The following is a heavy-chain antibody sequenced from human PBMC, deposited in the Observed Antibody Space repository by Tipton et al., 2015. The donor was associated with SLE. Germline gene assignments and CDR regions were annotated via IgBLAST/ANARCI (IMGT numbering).Heavy chain of an antibody. V-gene: IGHV4-61*02. CDR3: AREGISYCGGDCHGSFDY. CDR2: IFSSGNI. CDR1: GDSMNSGVYY. D-gene: IGHD2-21*01. J-gene: IGHJ4*02. Sequence: TLSLTCTVSGDSMNSGVYYWSWLRQPAGKGLEWIGRIFSSGNIIYNPSLKSRVTISEDTSKSQFSLRLSSVTAADTAVYYCAREGISYCGGDCHGSFDYWGQGSLVTVSS.